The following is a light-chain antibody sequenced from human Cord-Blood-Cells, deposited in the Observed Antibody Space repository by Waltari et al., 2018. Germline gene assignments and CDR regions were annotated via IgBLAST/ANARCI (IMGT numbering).Light chain of an antibody. Sequence: EIVLTQSPGTLSLSPGERATLSCRASQSVSSSYLDWYQQKPGQAPRLLIYGASSRATGIPDRFSGSGSGTDFTLTISRLEPEDFAVYYCQQYRAFGQGTKVEIK. CDR2: GAS. V-gene: IGKV3-20*01. CDR3: QQYRA. CDR1: QSVSSSY. J-gene: IGKJ1*01.